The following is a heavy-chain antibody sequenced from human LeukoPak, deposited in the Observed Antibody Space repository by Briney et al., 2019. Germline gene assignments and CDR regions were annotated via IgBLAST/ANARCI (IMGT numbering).Heavy chain of an antibody. Sequence: SETLSLTCAVSGYSISSGYYWGWIRQPPGKGLEWIGSIYHSGSTYYNPSLKSRVTISGDTSKNQFSLKLSSVTAADTAVYYCARVGGKQQLNPYWGQGTLVTVSS. CDR3: ARVGGKQQLNPY. J-gene: IGHJ4*02. V-gene: IGHV4-38-2*01. CDR2: IYHSGST. D-gene: IGHD6-13*01. CDR1: GYSISSGYY.